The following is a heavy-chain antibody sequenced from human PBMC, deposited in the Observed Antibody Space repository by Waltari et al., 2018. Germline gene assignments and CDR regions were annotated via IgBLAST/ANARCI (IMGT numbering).Heavy chain of an antibody. CDR3: ARVVVVVPENWFDP. CDR1: VGPISSSSYN. D-gene: IGHD2-2*01. Sequence: QLQLQESGPGLVKPSETLSLPRTVPVGPISSSSYNWGWNRQPPGKGLVWIGSIYYSGSTYYNPSLKSRVTISVDTSKNQCSLKLSSVTAADTAVYYCARVVVVVPENWFDPWGQGTLVTVSS. CDR2: IYYSGST. V-gene: IGHV4-39*07. J-gene: IGHJ5*02.